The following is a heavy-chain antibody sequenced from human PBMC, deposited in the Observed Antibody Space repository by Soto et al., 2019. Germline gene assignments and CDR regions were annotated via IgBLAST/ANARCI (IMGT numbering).Heavy chain of an antibody. CDR1: GFTFSSYG. Sequence: GGSLRLSCAASGFTFSSYGMHWVRQAPGKGLEWVAVIWYDGSNKYYAGSVKGRFTISRDNSKNTLYLQMNSLRAEDTAVYYCARDKDRYSGYDPDAFDIWGQGTMVTVS. J-gene: IGHJ3*02. CDR3: ARDKDRYSGYDPDAFDI. CDR2: IWYDGSNK. D-gene: IGHD5-12*01. V-gene: IGHV3-33*01.